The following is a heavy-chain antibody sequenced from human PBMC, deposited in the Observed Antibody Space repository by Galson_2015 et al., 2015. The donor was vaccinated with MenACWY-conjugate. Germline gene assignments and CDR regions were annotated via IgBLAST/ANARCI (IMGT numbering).Heavy chain of an antibody. J-gene: IGHJ4*02. CDR2: ISESGTTT. Sequence: SLRLSCAGSGFNFRTFSMIWVRQAPGKGLEWVSVISESGTTTYYADSVKGRFTISRDNSKNTLYLQMNSLRVEDTAVYYCAKDFNWFPGCWGQGTLVTVSS. D-gene: IGHD1-1*01. CDR3: AKDFNWFPGC. V-gene: IGHV3-23*01. CDR1: GFNFRTFS.